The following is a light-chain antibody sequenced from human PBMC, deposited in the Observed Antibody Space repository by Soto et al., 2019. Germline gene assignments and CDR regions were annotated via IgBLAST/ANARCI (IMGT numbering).Light chain of an antibody. V-gene: IGLV2-8*01. J-gene: IGLJ1*01. CDR3: SSYAGSNIFV. CDR2: EVS. CDR1: SSDVGGYNF. Sequence: QSALTQPPSASGSPGQSVTISCTGTSSDVGGYNFVAWYQQHPGKAPKLMISEVSKRPSGAPDRFSGSKSGNTASLTVSGLQAEDEADYYCSSYAGSNIFVFGTGTQLTVL.